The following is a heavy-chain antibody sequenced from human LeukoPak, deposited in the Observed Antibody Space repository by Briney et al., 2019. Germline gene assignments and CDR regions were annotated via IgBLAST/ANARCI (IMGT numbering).Heavy chain of an antibody. CDR3: AREGGADTAMVGYYYGMDV. CDR1: GFTFSSYG. J-gene: IGHJ6*02. V-gene: IGHV3-33*01. D-gene: IGHD5-18*01. CDR2: IWYDGSNK. Sequence: GSLRLSCAASGFTFSSYGMHWVRQAPGKGLEWVAVIWYDGSNKYYADSVKGRFTISRDNSKNTLYLQMNSLRAEDTAVYYCAREGGADTAMVGYYYGMDVWGQGTTVTVSS.